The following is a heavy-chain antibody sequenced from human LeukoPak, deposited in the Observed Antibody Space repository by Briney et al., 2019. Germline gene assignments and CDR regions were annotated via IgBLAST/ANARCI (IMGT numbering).Heavy chain of an antibody. D-gene: IGHD1-26*01. J-gene: IGHJ4*02. CDR2: IYHSGST. Sequence: SETLSLTCTVSGGSISSYHWSWIRQPPGKGLEWIGDIYHSGSTNYNPSLKSRIIISLDTSKNQFSLKLSSVTAADTAVYYCARGDKSGTYGYYLDYWGQGTLVTVSS. CDR1: GGSISSYH. CDR3: ARGDKSGTYGYYLDY. V-gene: IGHV4-59*01.